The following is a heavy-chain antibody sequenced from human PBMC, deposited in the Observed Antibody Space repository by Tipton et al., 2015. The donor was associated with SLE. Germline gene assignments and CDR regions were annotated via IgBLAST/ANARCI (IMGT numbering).Heavy chain of an antibody. CDR3: ARDRDIVLEPVPIPPAFDI. CDR2: ISYSGAT. CDR1: GGSITTRGYY. Sequence: TLSLTCIVSGGSITTRGYYWGWIRQPPGKGLEWIASISYSGATYYNPSLKSRVIISLDTSRNHFSLKLTSVTAADTAVYFCARDRDIVLEPVPIPPAFDIWGQGTTVTVSS. J-gene: IGHJ3*02. V-gene: IGHV4-39*07. D-gene: IGHD2-8*02.